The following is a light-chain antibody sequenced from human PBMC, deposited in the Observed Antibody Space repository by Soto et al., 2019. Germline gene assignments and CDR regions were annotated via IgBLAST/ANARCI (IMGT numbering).Light chain of an antibody. CDR1: SSDVGGYHY. V-gene: IGLV2-8*01. CDR2: EDS. Sequence: QSALTQPPSASGSPGQSVTISCTGTSSDVGGYHYVSWYQQHPGKAPKLMIYEDSKRPSGVPDRCSGSKSGNTASLTVSGLQAEDESAYYCSSYAGSNNVVYGGGTKV. CDR3: SSYAGSNNVV. J-gene: IGLJ2*01.